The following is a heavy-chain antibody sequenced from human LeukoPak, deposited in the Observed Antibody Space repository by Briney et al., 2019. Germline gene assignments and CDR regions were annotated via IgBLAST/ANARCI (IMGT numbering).Heavy chain of an antibody. D-gene: IGHD3-16*01. CDR1: GFDFSRYV. V-gene: IGHV3-30-3*01. CDR3: ARGNLYTAATIEDY. Sequence: GRSLRLSCAASGFDFSRYVIHWVRQGPGKGLEWVAVVSPEGYMKDYADSVKGRFTVSRDNSKNTVYLQMNSLSAEDTSRYYCARGNLYTAATIEDYWGQGTLLSVSS. J-gene: IGHJ4*02. CDR2: VSPEGYMK.